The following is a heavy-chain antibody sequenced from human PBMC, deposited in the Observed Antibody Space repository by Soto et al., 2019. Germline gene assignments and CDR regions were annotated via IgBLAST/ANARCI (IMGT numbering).Heavy chain of an antibody. D-gene: IGHD2-15*01. CDR1: GFTFTSSA. Sequence: SVKVSCKASGFTFTSSAMQWVRQARGQRLEWIGWIVVGSGNTNYAQKFQERVTITRDMSTSTAYMELSSLRSEDTAVYYCAYGRLGYCSGGSCYHYYYYMDVWGKGTTLTVSS. V-gene: IGHV1-58*02. CDR3: AYGRLGYCSGGSCYHYYYYMDV. CDR2: IVVGSGNT. J-gene: IGHJ6*03.